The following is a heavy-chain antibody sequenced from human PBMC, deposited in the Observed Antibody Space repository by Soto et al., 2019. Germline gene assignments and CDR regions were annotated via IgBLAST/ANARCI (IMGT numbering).Heavy chain of an antibody. CDR1: GGSFSGYY. CDR2: INHSGST. J-gene: IGHJ4*02. Sequence: PETLSLTCAVYGGSFSGYYWSWIRQPPGKGLEWIGEINHSGSTNYNPSLKSRVTISVDTSKNQFSLKLSSVTAADTAVYYCARGRITFDYWGQGTLVTVSS. D-gene: IGHD3-10*01. V-gene: IGHV4-34*01. CDR3: ARGRITFDY.